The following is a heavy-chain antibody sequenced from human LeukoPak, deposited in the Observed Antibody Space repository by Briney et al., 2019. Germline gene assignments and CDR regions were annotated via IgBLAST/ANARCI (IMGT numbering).Heavy chain of an antibody. CDR3: ARQGYGGHSQGAADY. V-gene: IGHV1-18*01. CDR2: ITAYNGNT. D-gene: IGHD4-23*01. Sequence: ASVKVSCKASGYTFTNYGFSWVRQAPGQGLEWMGWITAYNGNTNYARKLQGRVTMTTDTSTSTAYMELRSLRSDDTAVYYCARQGYGGHSQGAADYWGQGTLVTVSS. J-gene: IGHJ4*02. CDR1: GYTFTNYG.